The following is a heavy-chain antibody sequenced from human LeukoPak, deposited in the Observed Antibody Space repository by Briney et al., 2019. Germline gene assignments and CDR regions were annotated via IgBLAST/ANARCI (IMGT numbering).Heavy chain of an antibody. Sequence: PSETLSLTCTVSGGSISSGDYYWSWIRQPPGKGLEWIGYIYYSGSTNYNPSLKSRVTISVDTSKNQFSLKLSSMTAADTAVYYCARVCQGKWFGELYYMDVWGKGTTVTVSS. CDR3: ARVCQGKWFGELYYMDV. D-gene: IGHD3-10*01. V-gene: IGHV4-61*08. CDR1: GGSISSGDYY. CDR2: IYYSGST. J-gene: IGHJ6*03.